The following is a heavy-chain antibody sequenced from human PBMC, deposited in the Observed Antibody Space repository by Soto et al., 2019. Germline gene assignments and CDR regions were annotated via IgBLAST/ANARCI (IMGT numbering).Heavy chain of an antibody. CDR2: INPNSGGT. D-gene: IGHD3-22*01. Sequence: QVQLVQSGAEVKKPGASVKVSCKASRYTFTGYYMHWVRQAPGQGLEWMGWINPNSGGTNYAQKFQGWVTMTRDTSISTAYMELSRLRSDDTAVYYCARDTYYYDSSGYYHHYFDYWGQGTLVTVSS. CDR3: ARDTYYYDSSGYYHHYFDY. J-gene: IGHJ4*02. CDR1: RYTFTGYY. V-gene: IGHV1-2*04.